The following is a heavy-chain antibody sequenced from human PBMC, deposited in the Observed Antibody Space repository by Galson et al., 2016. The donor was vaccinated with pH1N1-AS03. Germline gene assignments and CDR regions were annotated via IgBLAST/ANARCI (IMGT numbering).Heavy chain of an antibody. J-gene: IGHJ4*02. CDR3: ARGSDDYIWGGYSGDY. CDR1: GFSIRTYW. CDR2: INTDGSST. V-gene: IGHV3-74*01. Sequence: SLRLSCAGSGFSIRTYWMHWVRQVPGKGLVWVSRINTDGSSTNYADSVKDRFTISRDNAKNTLYLQMNRLGAEDTAFYYCARGSDDYIWGGYSGDYWSQGILVTVSS. D-gene: IGHD3-16*01.